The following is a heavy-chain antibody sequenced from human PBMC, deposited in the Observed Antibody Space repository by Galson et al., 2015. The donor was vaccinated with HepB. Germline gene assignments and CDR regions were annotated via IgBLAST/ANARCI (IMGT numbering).Heavy chain of an antibody. CDR3: ASPGIVGALGY. D-gene: IGHD1-26*01. Sequence: SVKVSCKASGGTFSSYAVSWVRQAPGQGPEWMGGIIPVFGRANYAQNFQGRVTITADESTSTAYMELSSLRSEDTAVYYCASPGIVGALGYWGQGTLVTVSS. V-gene: IGHV1-69*13. CDR2: IIPVFGRA. J-gene: IGHJ4*02. CDR1: GGTFSSYA.